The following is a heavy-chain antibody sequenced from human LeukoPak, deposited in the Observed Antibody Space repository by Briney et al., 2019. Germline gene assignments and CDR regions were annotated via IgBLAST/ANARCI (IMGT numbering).Heavy chain of an antibody. CDR1: GGTFSSYA. D-gene: IGHD6-13*01. Sequence: SVKVSCKASGGTFSSYAISWVRQAPGQGLEWMGRIIPILGIASYAQKFQGRVTITADKSTSTAYMELSSLRSEDTAVYYCATGSSSYWFDPWGQGTLVTVSS. CDR3: ATGSSSYWFDP. V-gene: IGHV1-69*04. J-gene: IGHJ5*02. CDR2: IIPILGIA.